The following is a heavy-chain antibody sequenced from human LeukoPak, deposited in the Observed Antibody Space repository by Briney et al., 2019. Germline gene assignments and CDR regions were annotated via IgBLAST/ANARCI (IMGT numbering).Heavy chain of an antibody. V-gene: IGHV4-59*01. CDR2: IYNSGST. J-gene: IGHJ4*02. CDR1: DGSISSYY. Sequence: SETLSLTCCVSDGSISSYYWSWIRQPPRKGLEWIGNIYNSGSTNFNPSLKSRVTMSVDPSKNQFSLRLSSVTAADTAVYFCARAALYFDGAGYSYYFDYWGQGTLVTVSS. CDR3: ARAALYFDGAGYSYYFDY. D-gene: IGHD3-22*01.